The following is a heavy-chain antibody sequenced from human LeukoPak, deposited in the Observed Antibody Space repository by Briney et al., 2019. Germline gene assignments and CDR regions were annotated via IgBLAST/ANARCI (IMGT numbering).Heavy chain of an antibody. D-gene: IGHD5-12*01. V-gene: IGHV4-4*09. CDR1: GGSISSYY. J-gene: IGHJ3*02. Sequence: PSETLSLTCTASGGSISSYYRSWIRQPPGKGLEWIGYIYTSGSTTYNPSRKSRVSISADTYKNQISLNLSSVTAADTAVYYCARHRGYASPSDSFDIWGQGTMATVSS. CDR2: IYTSGST. CDR3: ARHRGYASPSDSFDI.